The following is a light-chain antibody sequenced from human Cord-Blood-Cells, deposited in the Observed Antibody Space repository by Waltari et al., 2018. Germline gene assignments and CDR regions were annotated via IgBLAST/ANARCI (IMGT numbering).Light chain of an antibody. V-gene: IGLV1-44*01. CDR3: AAWDDSLNGWV. CDR2: SNN. CDR1: SSNIGSNT. Sequence: QSVLTQPPSASGTPGQRVTISCSGSSSNIGSNTVNWYQQLPGTAPKLLIYSNNQRPSGVPDRFSGSKSGTSASLAISGLQSDDDADYYCAAWDDSLNGWVFGGGTKLTVL. J-gene: IGLJ3*02.